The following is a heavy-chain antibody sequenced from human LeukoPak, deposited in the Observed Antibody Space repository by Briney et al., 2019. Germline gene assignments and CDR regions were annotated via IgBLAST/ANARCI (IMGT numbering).Heavy chain of an antibody. CDR1: GFTFSVYA. V-gene: IGHV3-23*01. CDR3: AKRLYGSGGYYQFDY. D-gene: IGHD3-10*01. J-gene: IGHJ4*02. CDR2: VSAGGGST. Sequence: GGSLRLSCAASGFTFSVYAMTWVRQAPGKGLEWVSTVSAGGGSTYYADSVKGRFTISRDNPKNTLHLQMNSLRAEDTAVYYCAKRLYGSGGYYQFDYWGQGTLVTVSS.